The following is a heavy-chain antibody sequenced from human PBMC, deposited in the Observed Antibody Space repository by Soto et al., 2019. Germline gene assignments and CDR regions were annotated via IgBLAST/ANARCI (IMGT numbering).Heavy chain of an antibody. CDR2: IHYSGST. CDR1: GDSISITSYY. CDR3: ASTKDETLYFDY. Sequence: PSETLSLTCTVSGDSISITSYYWGWVRQPPGKGLEWIGSIHYSGSTHYNPSLQSRVTISGDASKEQFSLKLRSVTAADTAVYYCASTKDETLYFDYWGQGTLVTVSS. D-gene: IGHD2-15*01. J-gene: IGHJ4*02. V-gene: IGHV4-39*01.